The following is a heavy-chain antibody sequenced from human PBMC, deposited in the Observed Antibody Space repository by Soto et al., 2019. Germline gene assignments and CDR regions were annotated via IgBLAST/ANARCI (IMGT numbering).Heavy chain of an antibody. CDR3: ARGDGGIAAAGMGNDY. J-gene: IGHJ4*02. V-gene: IGHV4-34*01. Sequence: SETLSLTCAVYGGSFSGYYWSWIRQPPGKGLEWIGEINHSGSTNYNPSLKSRVTISVDTSKNQFSLKLSSVTAADTAVYYCARGDGGIAAAGMGNDYWGQGTLVTVSS. CDR2: INHSGST. CDR1: GGSFSGYY. D-gene: IGHD6-13*01.